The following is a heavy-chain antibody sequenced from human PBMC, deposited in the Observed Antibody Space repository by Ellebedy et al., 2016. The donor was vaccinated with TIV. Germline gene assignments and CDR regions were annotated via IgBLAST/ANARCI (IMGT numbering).Heavy chain of an antibody. J-gene: IGHJ3*02. CDR3: ARLRRNQYMFGPIVVNYAFDI. D-gene: IGHD2-21*01. CDR1: GGPVNTDC. Sequence: MPSETLSLTCTISGGPVNTDCWSWIRQPPGKGLEWIGSVFSNGSTYDNPSLKSRVTMSVDTSMNQFSLSLSSVTAADTSLYYCARLRRNQYMFGPIVVNYAFDIWGQGTMVSVSS. CDR2: VFSNGST. V-gene: IGHV4-59*04.